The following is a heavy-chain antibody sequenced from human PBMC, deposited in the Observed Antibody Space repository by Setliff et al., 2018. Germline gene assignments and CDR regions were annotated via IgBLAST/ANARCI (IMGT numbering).Heavy chain of an antibody. CDR2: IYPGDSDT. V-gene: IGHV5-51*01. CDR3: ARQAIFGSDAFDI. J-gene: IGHJ3*02. CDR1: GYGFTSYW. D-gene: IGHD3-3*01. Sequence: ISXXXSGYGFTSYWXXXXXXMPGKGLEWRGIIYPGDSDTXYSPSFQGQVTISADKSISTAYLQWSSLKASDTAMYYCARQAIFGSDAFDIWGQGTMVTVSS.